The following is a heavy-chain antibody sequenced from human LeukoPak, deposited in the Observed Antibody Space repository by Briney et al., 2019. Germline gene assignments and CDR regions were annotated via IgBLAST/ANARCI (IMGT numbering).Heavy chain of an antibody. D-gene: IGHD6-6*01. V-gene: IGHV3-74*01. Sequence: GGSLRLSCAASGFTFNSYWMHWVRQAPGKGLVWVSRINSDGSSTSYADSVKGRLTISRDNAKNTLYLQMNSLRAEDTAVYYCARGYSSSSGHGMDVWGQGTTVTVSS. CDR1: GFTFNSYW. J-gene: IGHJ6*02. CDR2: INSDGSST. CDR3: ARGYSSSSGHGMDV.